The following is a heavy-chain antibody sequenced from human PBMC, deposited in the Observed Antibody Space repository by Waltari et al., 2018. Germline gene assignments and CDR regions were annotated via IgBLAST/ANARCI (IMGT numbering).Heavy chain of an antibody. CDR2: ISSSSSDI. J-gene: IGHJ4*02. CDR1: GFTFSSYS. CDR3: AREVSPNGGDY. Sequence: EVQLVESGGGLVKPGGSLRLSCAASGFTFSSYSMNWVRQAPGKGLEGVSSISSSSSDIYDADSVKGRFTISRDNAKNSLYLQMNSLRAEDTAVYYCAREVSPNGGDYWGQGTLVTVSS. V-gene: IGHV3-21*01. D-gene: IGHD3-10*01.